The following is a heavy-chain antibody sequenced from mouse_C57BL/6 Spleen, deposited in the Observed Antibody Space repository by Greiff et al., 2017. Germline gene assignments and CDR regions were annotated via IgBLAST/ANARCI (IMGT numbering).Heavy chain of an antibody. V-gene: IGHV1-55*01. Sequence: QVQLQQPGAELVKPGASVKISCKASGYTFTSYWITWVKQRPGQGLEWIGDIYPGSGSTNYNEKFKSKATLTVDTSSSTAYMQLSSLTSEDSAVYYCARKEGGNYGWYFDVWGTGTPVTVSS. J-gene: IGHJ1*03. CDR3: ARKEGGNYGWYFDV. CDR2: IYPGSGST. CDR1: GYTFTSYW. D-gene: IGHD2-1*01.